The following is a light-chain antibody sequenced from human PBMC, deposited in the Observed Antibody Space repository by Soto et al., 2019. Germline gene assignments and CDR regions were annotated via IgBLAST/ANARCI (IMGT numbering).Light chain of an antibody. CDR3: CSYAGSYV. Sequence: QSALTQPRSVSGSPGRSVTISCTGTGSDVGSYNFVSWYRQHPGKAPKLMIYDVFKRPSGVPDRFSGSKSGNTASLTISGLQADDEADYYCCSYAGSYVFGTGTKVTVL. J-gene: IGLJ1*01. CDR1: GSDVGSYNF. V-gene: IGLV2-11*01. CDR2: DVF.